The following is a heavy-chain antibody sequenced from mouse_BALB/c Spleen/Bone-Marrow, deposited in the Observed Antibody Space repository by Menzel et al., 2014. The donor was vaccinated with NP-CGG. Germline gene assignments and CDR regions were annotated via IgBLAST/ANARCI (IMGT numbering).Heavy chain of an antibody. V-gene: IGHV3-2*02. J-gene: IGHJ3*01. Sequence: EVQLVESGPGLVKPSQSLSLTCTVTGYSITSDYAWNWIRQFPENKLEWMGYISYSGSTSYNLSLKSRISITRDTSKNQFFLQLNSVTTEDTATYCCASPSWFAYWGQGTLVTVSA. CDR2: ISYSGST. CDR3: ASPSWFAY. CDR1: GYSITSDYA.